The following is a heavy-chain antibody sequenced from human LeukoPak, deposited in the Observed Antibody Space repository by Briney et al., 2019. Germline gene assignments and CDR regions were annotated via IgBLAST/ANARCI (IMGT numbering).Heavy chain of an antibody. D-gene: IGHD3-10*01. CDR2: IYSGGST. CDR3: ARDARGGLDY. Sequence: GGSLRLSCAASEFTVSSNYMSWVRQAPGKGLEWVSVIYSGGSTYYADSVKGRFTISRDNSKNTLYLQMNSLRAEDTAVYYCARDARGGLDYWGQGTLVTVSS. CDR1: EFTVSSNY. V-gene: IGHV3-53*01. J-gene: IGHJ4*02.